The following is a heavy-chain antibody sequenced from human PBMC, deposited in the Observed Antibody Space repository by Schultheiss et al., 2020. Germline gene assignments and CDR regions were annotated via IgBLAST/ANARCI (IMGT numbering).Heavy chain of an antibody. CDR1: GGSISSSGHF. CDR3: ARQSGYPLTYDYNYGLDV. J-gene: IGHJ6*02. Sequence: SETLSLTCTVSGGSISSSGHFWAWVRQPPGKGLDWIGSIYYSGSAYYNPSLQSRVTISVDTSKNQFSLKLKSVTAADTAVYYCARQSGYPLTYDYNYGLDVWGQGTAVTVSS. V-gene: IGHV4-39*01. D-gene: IGHD3-3*01. CDR2: IYYSGSA.